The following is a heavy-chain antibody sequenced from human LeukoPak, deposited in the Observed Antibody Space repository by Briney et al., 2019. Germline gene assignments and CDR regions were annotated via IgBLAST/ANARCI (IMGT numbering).Heavy chain of an antibody. D-gene: IGHD6-13*01. Sequence: PGGSLRLSCATSGFTFSAYSMNWVRQAPGKGLEWVSSISGSSIYINYADSVKGRFTISSDNAKNSLYLQMNSLRAEDTAVYYCARDTGYSSSWYVSWDYWGQGTLVTVSS. V-gene: IGHV3-21*01. CDR2: ISGSSIYI. J-gene: IGHJ4*02. CDR3: ARDTGYSSSWYVSWDY. CDR1: GFTFSAYS.